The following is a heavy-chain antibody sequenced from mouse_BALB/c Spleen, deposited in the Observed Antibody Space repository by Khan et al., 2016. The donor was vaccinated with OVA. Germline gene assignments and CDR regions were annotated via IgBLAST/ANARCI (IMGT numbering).Heavy chain of an antibody. D-gene: IGHD2-14*01. Sequence: VQLQESGPGLVVPSQSLSITCTVSGFSLSRYNIHWVRQPPGKGLEWLGMIWGGGGTDYNSTLKSRLSISKDNSKSQVFLKMNSLQTDDTAMYYCARAYYRYDGYYAMDYWGQETSVTVSS. CDR2: IWGGGGT. V-gene: IGHV2-6-4*01. J-gene: IGHJ4*01. CDR3: ARAYYRYDGYYAMDY. CDR1: GFSLSRYN.